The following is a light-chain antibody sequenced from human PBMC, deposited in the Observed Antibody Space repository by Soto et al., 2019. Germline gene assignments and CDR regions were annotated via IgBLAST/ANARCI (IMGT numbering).Light chain of an antibody. CDR1: SSNIGAGYD. J-gene: IGLJ1*01. V-gene: IGLV1-40*01. CDR3: QSYDSILSARYV. Sequence: QSVLTQPPSVSGAPGQRVTISCTGSSSNIGAGYDVHWYQQRPGTAPKLLIFGNINRPSGVPDRFSGSKSGTSASLAITGLQAEDEGDYYCQSYDSILSARYVFGTGTKATVL. CDR2: GNI.